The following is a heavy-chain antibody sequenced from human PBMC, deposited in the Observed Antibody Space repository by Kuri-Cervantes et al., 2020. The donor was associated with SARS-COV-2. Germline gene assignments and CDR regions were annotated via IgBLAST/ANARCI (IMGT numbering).Heavy chain of an antibody. D-gene: IGHD6-19*01. CDR3: ASQEGSGWYPASFQH. J-gene: IGHJ1*01. V-gene: IGHV1-69*11. CDR2: IIPILGTA. Sequence: SVKVSCKASGYTFTSYGISWVRQAPGQGLEWMGRIIPILGTANYAQKFQGRVTITADESTSTAYTELSSLRSEDTAVYYCASQEGSGWYPASFQHWGQGTLVTVSS. CDR1: GYTFTSYG.